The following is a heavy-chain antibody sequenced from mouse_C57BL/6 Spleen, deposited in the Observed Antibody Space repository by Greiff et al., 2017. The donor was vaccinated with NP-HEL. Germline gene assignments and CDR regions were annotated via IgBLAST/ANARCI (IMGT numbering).Heavy chain of an antibody. CDR3: ARGRVPYWYFDV. CDR1: GYTFTDYN. CDR2: INPNNGGT. V-gene: IGHV1-18*01. Sequence: VQLQQSGPELVKPGASVKIPCKASGYTFTDYNMDWVKQSHGKSLEWIGDINPNNGGTIYNQKFKGKATLTVDKSSSTAYMELRSLTSEDTAVYYCARGRVPYWYFDVWGTGTTVTVSS. J-gene: IGHJ1*03.